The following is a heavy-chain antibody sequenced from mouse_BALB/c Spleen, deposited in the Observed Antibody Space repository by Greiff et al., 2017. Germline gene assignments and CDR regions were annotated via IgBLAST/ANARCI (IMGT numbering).Heavy chain of an antibody. CDR3: ARDLMMGYFDY. J-gene: IGHJ2*01. Sequence: EVMLVESGGGLVQPGGSLKLSCAASGFTFSDYYMYWVRQTPEKRLEWVATISDGGSYTYYPDSVKGRFTISRDNAKNNLYLQMSSLKSEDTAMYYCARDLMMGYFDYWGQGTTLTVSS. CDR2: ISDGGSYT. CDR1: GFTFSDYY. V-gene: IGHV5-4*02. D-gene: IGHD2-3*01.